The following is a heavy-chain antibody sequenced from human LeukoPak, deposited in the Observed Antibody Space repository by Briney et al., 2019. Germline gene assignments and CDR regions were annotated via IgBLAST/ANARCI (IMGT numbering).Heavy chain of an antibody. CDR3: ATRTVGATSYFDS. Sequence: GGSLRLSRAVSGFTLRPYALTWVRQAPGKGLEWVSGVHAVSTYYADSVKGRFTISRDDSKNMLFLQMNSLRAEDTAVYYCATRTVGATSYFDSWGQGTLVTISS. CDR2: VHAVST. J-gene: IGHJ4*02. V-gene: IGHV3-23*01. CDR1: GFTLRPYA. D-gene: IGHD1-26*01.